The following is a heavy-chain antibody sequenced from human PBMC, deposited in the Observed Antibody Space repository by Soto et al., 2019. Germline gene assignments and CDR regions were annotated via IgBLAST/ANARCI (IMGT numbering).Heavy chain of an antibody. CDR3: ARSQGGSSSLDIYYYYYYGMDV. J-gene: IGHJ6*02. D-gene: IGHD2-15*01. Sequence: QVQLVQSGAEVKKPGSSVKVSCKAPGGTFSSYAISWVRQAPGQGLEWMGGIIPIFGTANYAQKFQGRVTITADESTSTGYMELSSLRSDDTAVYYCARSQGGSSSLDIYYYYYYGMDVWCQGTTVTVSS. V-gene: IGHV1-69*01. CDR1: GGTFSSYA. CDR2: IIPIFGTA.